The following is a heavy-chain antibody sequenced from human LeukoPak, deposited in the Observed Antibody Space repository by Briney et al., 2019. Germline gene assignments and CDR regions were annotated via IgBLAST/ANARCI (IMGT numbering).Heavy chain of an antibody. V-gene: IGHV4-59*01. CDR1: GGSISSYY. CDR2: IYYSGST. J-gene: IGHJ5*02. D-gene: IGHD2-2*03. Sequence: SETLSLTCTVSGGSISSYYWSWLRQPPGKGLEWLGYIYYSGSTNYNPSLKSRVTISVDTSKNQFSLKLSSVTAADTAVYYCAKEDGYCSSTSCMNWFDPWGQGTLVTVSS. CDR3: AKEDGYCSSTSCMNWFDP.